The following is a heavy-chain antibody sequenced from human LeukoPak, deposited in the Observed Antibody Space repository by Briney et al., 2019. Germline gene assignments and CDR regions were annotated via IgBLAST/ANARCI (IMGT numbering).Heavy chain of an antibody. CDR1: EFTFSSYS. J-gene: IGHJ4*02. D-gene: IGHD3-3*01. CDR3: ARNYDFWSTFGGY. V-gene: IGHV3-21*01. CDR2: ISPSDSFI. Sequence: PGGSLRLSCAASEFTFSSYSFNWVRQAPGKGLQWVASISPSDSFIFYADSVKGRFTISRDNAKHSVFLRMNSLRVEDTAVYYCARNYDFWSTFGGYWGQGTLVTVSS.